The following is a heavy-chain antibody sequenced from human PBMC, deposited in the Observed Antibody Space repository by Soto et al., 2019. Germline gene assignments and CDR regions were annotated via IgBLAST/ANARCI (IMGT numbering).Heavy chain of an antibody. CDR3: ARDLAAAGR. CDR2: INPYGGST. CDR1: GYTFTSHY. D-gene: IGHD6-13*01. Sequence: QVQLVQSGAEVKKPGASVKVSCKASGYTFTSHYIHWVRQAPGPGLEWMAIINPYGGSTNYAQKFRGRVTLTMDTSTSTVYMEVSSLRSEDTAVYYCARDLAAAGRWGQGTLVTVSS. V-gene: IGHV1-46*01. J-gene: IGHJ4*02.